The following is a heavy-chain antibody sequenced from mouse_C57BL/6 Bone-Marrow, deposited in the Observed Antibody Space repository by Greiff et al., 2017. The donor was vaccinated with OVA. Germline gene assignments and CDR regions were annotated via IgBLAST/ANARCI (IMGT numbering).Heavy chain of an antibody. D-gene: IGHD3-2*02. CDR1: GYTFTSYG. Sequence: QVQLKESGAELARPGASVKLSCKASGYTFTSYGISWVKQRTGQVLEWIGEIYPRSGNTYYNEKFKGKATLTADKSSSTAYMELRSLTSEDSAVYFCARFWDSSGYFDYWGQGTTLTVSS. CDR3: ARFWDSSGYFDY. V-gene: IGHV1-81*01. J-gene: IGHJ2*01. CDR2: IYPRSGNT.